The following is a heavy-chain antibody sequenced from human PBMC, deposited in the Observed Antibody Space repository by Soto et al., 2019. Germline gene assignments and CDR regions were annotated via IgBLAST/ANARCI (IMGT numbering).Heavy chain of an antibody. CDR3: AKESTVTDPYYFDY. J-gene: IGHJ4*02. Sequence: HPGGSLRLSCAVSGFICSSYDMSWVRQAPGKGLEWVSTILVGGSTHYEDSVKGRFTISRDNSKNTLYLQMNSLRAEDTAVYYCAKESTVTDPYYFDYWGQGTLVTVSS. D-gene: IGHD4-17*01. CDR2: ILVGGST. V-gene: IGHV3-23*01. CDR1: GFICSSYD.